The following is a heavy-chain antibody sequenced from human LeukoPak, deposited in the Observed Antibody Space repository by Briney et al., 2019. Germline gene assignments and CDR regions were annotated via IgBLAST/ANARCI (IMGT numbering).Heavy chain of an antibody. D-gene: IGHD6-6*01. Sequence: GGSLRLSCAASGFTFDDYGMSWVRQAPGKGLEWVSGINWNGGSTGYADSVKGRFTISRDNAKNSLYLQMNSLRAEDTALYYCARGGRGIAARPFDYWGQGTLVTVSS. J-gene: IGHJ4*02. CDR2: INWNGGST. CDR1: GFTFDDYG. V-gene: IGHV3-20*04. CDR3: ARGGRGIAARPFDY.